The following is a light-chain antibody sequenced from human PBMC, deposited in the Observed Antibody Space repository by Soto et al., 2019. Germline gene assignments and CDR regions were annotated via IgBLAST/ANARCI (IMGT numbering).Light chain of an antibody. CDR1: QGISDR. CDR3: QQAHRLPWT. J-gene: IGKJ1*01. V-gene: IGKV1-12*02. CDR2: SPS. Sequence: DIQLTQSPSTASASAGDTVTITCRASQGISDRVGWYQQKPGEGPTLLMYSPSFLHSGVPSRFSGSGSGTEFTLTISGLQPEDFATYFCQQAHRLPWTFGQGTKVEV.